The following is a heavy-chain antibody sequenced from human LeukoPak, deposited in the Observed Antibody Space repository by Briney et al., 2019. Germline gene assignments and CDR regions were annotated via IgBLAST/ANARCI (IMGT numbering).Heavy chain of an antibody. J-gene: IGHJ2*01. V-gene: IGHV3-23*01. CDR1: GFTFSSYA. Sequence: PGGSLRLSCAASGFTFSSYAMSWVRQAPGKGLEWVSGITGSGTTTYYADSVKGRFTISRDNSKNTLYLQMHSLRAEDTAVYYCATHGSNSYWYFDLWGRGTLVTVSS. D-gene: IGHD4-23*01. CDR2: ITGSGTTT. CDR3: ATHGSNSYWYFDL.